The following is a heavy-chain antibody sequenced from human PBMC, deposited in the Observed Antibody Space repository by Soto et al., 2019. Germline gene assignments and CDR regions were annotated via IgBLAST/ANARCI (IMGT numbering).Heavy chain of an antibody. J-gene: IGHJ4*02. D-gene: IGHD1-26*01. CDR2: IVVGSGNT. CDR1: TFTFTSSA. V-gene: IGHV1-58*01. Sequence: QMQLVQSGPEVKKPGTSVKVSCKASTFTFTSSAVQWVRQARGQRLEWIGWIVVGSGNTQYAQNFQERVTITRDMSSGTDYLELSSLRSEDTAVYYCATHREGATYYFDYWGQGTLLTVSS. CDR3: ATHREGATYYFDY.